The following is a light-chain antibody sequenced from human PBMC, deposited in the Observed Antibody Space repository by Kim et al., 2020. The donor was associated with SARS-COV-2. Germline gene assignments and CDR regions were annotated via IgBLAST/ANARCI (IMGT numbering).Light chain of an antibody. CDR3: GTWDSSLSGGV. Sequence: GQKFTISCSGSSSNIGNNYVYWYQQLPGTAPKLLIYDNNKRPSGVPDRFSGSKSGTSATLGITGLQSGDEADYYCGTWDSSLSGGVFGGGTQLTVL. CDR1: SSNIGNNY. J-gene: IGLJ2*01. CDR2: DNN. V-gene: IGLV1-51*01.